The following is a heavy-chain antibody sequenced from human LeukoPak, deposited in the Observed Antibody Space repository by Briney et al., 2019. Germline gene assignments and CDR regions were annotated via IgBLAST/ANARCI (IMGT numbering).Heavy chain of an antibody. CDR2: IYNSENT. CDR3: ARFHSGPSGWYVLWYFDL. V-gene: IGHV4-4*09. J-gene: IGHJ2*01. D-gene: IGHD6-19*01. CDR1: GGSVSSYY. Sequence: PSETLSLTCTISGGSVSSYYWSWIRQPPGKGLEWIGYIYNSENTKYNSSLESRVTISVDTSKNQFFLKLSSVTAADTADYYCARFHSGPSGWYVLWYFDLWGRGTLVTVSS.